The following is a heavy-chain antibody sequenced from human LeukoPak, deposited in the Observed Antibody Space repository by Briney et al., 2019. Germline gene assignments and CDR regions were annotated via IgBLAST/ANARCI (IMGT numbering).Heavy chain of an antibody. CDR3: ARVRDAFDI. CDR1: GFIFSDYY. Sequence: KPGGSLILSCGASGFIFSDYYMSWIRQAPGKGVEWVSVFYSGGSTYNADSAKDRFTISRDNTKNTLYLQMNSLRAEDTAVYYCARVRDAFDIWGQGTMVTVSS. J-gene: IGHJ3*02. D-gene: IGHD3-10*01. CDR2: FYSGGST. V-gene: IGHV3-66*01.